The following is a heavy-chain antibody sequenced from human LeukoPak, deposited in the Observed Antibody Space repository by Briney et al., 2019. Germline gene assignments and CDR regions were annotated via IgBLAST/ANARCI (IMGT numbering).Heavy chain of an antibody. D-gene: IGHD1-20*01. Sequence: SETLSLTCTVSGYSISSGYYWGWIRQPPGKGLEWIGSIYHSGSTYYNPSLKSRVTISVDTSKNQFSLKLSSVTAADTAVYYCARSHNWNDAEGWFDPWSRGTLVTVSS. CDR1: GYSISSGYY. V-gene: IGHV4-38-2*02. CDR3: ARSHNWNDAEGWFDP. J-gene: IGHJ5*02. CDR2: IYHSGST.